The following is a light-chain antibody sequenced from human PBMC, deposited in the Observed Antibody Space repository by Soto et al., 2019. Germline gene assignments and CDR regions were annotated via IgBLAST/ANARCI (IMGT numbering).Light chain of an antibody. CDR1: SSDLGGYDY. CDR3: SSYASNKDVI. J-gene: IGLJ2*01. V-gene: IGLV2-14*03. Sequence: QSVLTQPASVSGSPGQSITISCTGTSSDLGGYDYVSWYQQHPGKAPKLLIYDVSNRPSGVSYRFSGSKSGNTASLTVSGLQAEDKADYYCSSYASNKDVIFGGGTKLTVL. CDR2: DVS.